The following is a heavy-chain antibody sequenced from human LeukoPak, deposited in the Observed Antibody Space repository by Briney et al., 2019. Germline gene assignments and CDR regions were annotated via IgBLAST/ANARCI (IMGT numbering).Heavy chain of an antibody. V-gene: IGHV3-21*01. CDR3: AGGSGTNSPDY. CDR2: IIENSNDI. D-gene: IGHD3-16*01. Sequence: GGSLRLSCAASRFPFSSYTMHWVRQAPGKGLEWVSSIIENSNDIYYASSLEGRFTISRDNAKKSLYLQMNSLRVEDTAVYYCAGGSGTNSPDYWGQGTLVTVSS. CDR1: RFPFSSYT. J-gene: IGHJ4*02.